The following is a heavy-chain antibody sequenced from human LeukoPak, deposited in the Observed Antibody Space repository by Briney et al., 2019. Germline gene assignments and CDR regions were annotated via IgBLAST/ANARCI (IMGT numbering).Heavy chain of an antibody. J-gene: IGHJ4*02. D-gene: IGHD3-22*01. CDR2: IYTSGRT. CDR1: GGSISSDNYY. Sequence: SETLSLTCTVSGGSISSDNYYWSWIRQPAGKGLEWIGRIYTSGRTTYNPSLKSRVTISVDTSKNQFSLKLSSMTAADTAFYYCARESDLSHYDRTDYWGQGTLVTVSS. V-gene: IGHV4-61*02. CDR3: ARESDLSHYDRTDY.